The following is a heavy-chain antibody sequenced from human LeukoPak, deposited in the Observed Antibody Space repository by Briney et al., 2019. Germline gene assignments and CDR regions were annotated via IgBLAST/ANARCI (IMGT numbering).Heavy chain of an antibody. V-gene: IGHV1-24*01. Sequence: SVKVSCKVSGYTLTELSMHWVRQAPGKGLEWMGGFDPEDGETIYAQKFQGRVTMTEDTSTDTAYMELSSLRSEDTAVYYCATDPAGGNPSYYFDYWGQGTLVTVSS. CDR1: GYTLTELS. CDR2: FDPEDGET. D-gene: IGHD1-14*01. CDR3: ATDPAGGNPSYYFDY. J-gene: IGHJ4*02.